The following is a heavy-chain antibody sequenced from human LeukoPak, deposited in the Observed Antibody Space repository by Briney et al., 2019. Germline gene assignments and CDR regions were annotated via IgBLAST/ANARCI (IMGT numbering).Heavy chain of an antibody. CDR2: ISYDGSNK. V-gene: IGHV3-30-3*01. D-gene: IGHD3-10*01. CDR1: GFTFSSYA. J-gene: IGHJ4*02. Sequence: GGSLRLSCAASGFTFSSYAMHWVRQAPGKGLEWVALISYDGSNKYYADSVKGRFTISRDNSKNTLYLQMNSLRAEDTAVYYCARDTMVPLSISLDYWGQGTLVTVSS. CDR3: ARDTMVPLSISLDY.